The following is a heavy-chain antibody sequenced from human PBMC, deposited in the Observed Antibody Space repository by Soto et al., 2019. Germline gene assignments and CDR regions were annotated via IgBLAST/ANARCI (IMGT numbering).Heavy chain of an antibody. V-gene: IGHV3-21*01. CDR3: ARNESPNIYGMDV. Sequence: EVQLVESGGGLVKPGGSLRLSCAASGFTFRSYSMNWVRQAPGKGLEWVSSISSSSFSINYADSVKGRFSISRDNAQNPLHLQMNHLRAEDTAVYYCARNESPNIYGMDVWGHGTTVTVCS. CDR2: ISSSSFSI. CDR1: GFTFRSYS. J-gene: IGHJ6*02.